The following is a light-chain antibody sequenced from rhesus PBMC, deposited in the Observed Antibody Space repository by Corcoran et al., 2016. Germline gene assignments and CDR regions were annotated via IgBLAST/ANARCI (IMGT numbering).Light chain of an antibody. CDR3: QQYGIRPWT. J-gene: IGKJ1*01. Sequence: DIQMTQSPSSLSASVGDTVTITCRASQGISSWLAWYQQKPGKAPKLLIYKASSLKSGVPSRFSGSGSGTDFTLTISSLQSEDFATYYCQQYGIRPWTFGQGTKVEIK. CDR1: QGISSW. V-gene: IGKV1-22*01. CDR2: KAS.